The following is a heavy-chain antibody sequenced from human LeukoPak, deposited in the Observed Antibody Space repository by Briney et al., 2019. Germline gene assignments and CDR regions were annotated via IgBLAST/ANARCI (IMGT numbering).Heavy chain of an antibody. V-gene: IGHV4-59*01. CDR2: IYYSGST. CDR3: ARERVGYSYGPGDAFDI. Sequence: SETLSLTCTVSGDSISSYYWSWIRQPPGKGLEWIEYIYYSGSTNYNPSLKSRVTISVDTSKNQFSLKLSSVTAADTAVYYCARERVGYSYGPGDAFDIWGQGTMVTVSS. CDR1: GDSISSYY. J-gene: IGHJ3*02. D-gene: IGHD5-18*01.